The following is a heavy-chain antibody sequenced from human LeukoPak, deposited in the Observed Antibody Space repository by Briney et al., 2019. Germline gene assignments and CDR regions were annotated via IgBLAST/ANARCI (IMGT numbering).Heavy chain of an antibody. CDR1: GGSISSGDYY. J-gene: IGHJ3*02. V-gene: IGHV4-30-4*01. Sequence: PSETLSLTCTVSGGSISSGDYYWSWIRQPSGKGLEWIGYIYYSGSTYYNPSLKSRVTISVDTSKNQFSLKLSSVTAADTAVYHCASLAGSQSGDDAFDIWGQGTMVTVSS. CDR3: ASLAGSQSGDDAFDI. D-gene: IGHD3-10*01. CDR2: IYYSGST.